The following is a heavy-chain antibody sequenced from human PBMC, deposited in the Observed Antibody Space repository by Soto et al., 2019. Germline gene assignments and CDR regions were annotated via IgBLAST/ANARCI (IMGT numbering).Heavy chain of an antibody. J-gene: IGHJ6*02. CDR3: ARYGCSIPCCNPDCYVMDV. Sequence: GESLKISCKGSGYSFTSYWIGWVRQMPGKGLEWMGIIYPGDSDTRYSPSFQGQVTISADKSTSTAYLQWSSLKASDTAMYYCARYGCSIPCCNPDCYVMDVWGQGTTVTVSS. CDR2: IYPGDSDT. CDR1: GYSFTSYW. V-gene: IGHV5-51*01. D-gene: IGHD2-2*01.